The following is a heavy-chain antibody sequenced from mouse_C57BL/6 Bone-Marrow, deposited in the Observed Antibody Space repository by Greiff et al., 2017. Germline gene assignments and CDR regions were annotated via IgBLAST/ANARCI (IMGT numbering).Heavy chain of an antibody. V-gene: IGHV1-81*01. D-gene: IGHD1-1*01. CDR1: GYTFTSYG. Sequence: VQLQESGAELARPGASVKLSCKASGYTFTSYGISWVKQRPGQGLEWIGEIYPRSGNTYYNEKFKGKATLTADKSSSTAYMELRSLTSEDSAVYFCARSRGSSYVGFAYWGQGTLVTVSA. J-gene: IGHJ3*01. CDR3: ARSRGSSYVGFAY. CDR2: IYPRSGNT.